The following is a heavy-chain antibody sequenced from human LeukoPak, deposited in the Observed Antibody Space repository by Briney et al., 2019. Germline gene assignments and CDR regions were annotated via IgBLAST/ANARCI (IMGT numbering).Heavy chain of an antibody. Sequence: SVKVPCKASGYTFTDYYMHWVRQAPGQGLEWMGGIIPIFGTSNYAHKFQGRVTITADESTSTVYMELSSLRSDDTAIYYCAFEGYNYGYNWGQGTLVTVSS. CDR3: AFEGYNYGYN. V-gene: IGHV1-69*13. CDR1: GYTFTDYY. D-gene: IGHD5-18*01. CDR2: IIPIFGTS. J-gene: IGHJ1*01.